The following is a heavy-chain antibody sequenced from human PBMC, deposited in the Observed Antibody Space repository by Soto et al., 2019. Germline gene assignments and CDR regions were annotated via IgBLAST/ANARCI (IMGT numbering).Heavy chain of an antibody. V-gene: IGHV4-31*01. CDR2: THYNGYT. J-gene: IGHJ4*02. CDR1: GASISSGGYH. D-gene: IGHD3-10*01. CDR3: ARADYDSGSPHFDY. Sequence: QVQLQESGPGLVKPSQTLFLTCTVSGASISSGGYHWSWIRQHPGKGLEWIGYTHYNGYTYYNPSLKSPVTISLDTSKKQFSLNLSSVTAADTAVYFCARADYDSGSPHFDYWGQGTLVTVSS.